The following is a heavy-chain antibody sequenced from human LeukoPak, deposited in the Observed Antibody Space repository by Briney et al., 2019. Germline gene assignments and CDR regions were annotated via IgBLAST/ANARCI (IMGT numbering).Heavy chain of an antibody. V-gene: IGHV4-34*01. Sequence: SDTLSLTCAVYGGSFSGYNWRWIRQPPGKGLEWIGEINHSGNTKYNLSLKSRVTISVDTSKNQFSLKLSSVTAADTAVYYCAREATPPQWLVPPFDYWGQGTLVTVSS. J-gene: IGHJ4*02. CDR3: AREATPPQWLVPPFDY. CDR2: INHSGNT. D-gene: IGHD6-19*01. CDR1: GGSFSGYN.